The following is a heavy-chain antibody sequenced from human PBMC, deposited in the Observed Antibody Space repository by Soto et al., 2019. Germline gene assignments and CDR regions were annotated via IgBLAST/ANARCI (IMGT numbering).Heavy chain of an antibody. J-gene: IGHJ4*02. CDR3: AKMVGATLVDY. D-gene: IGHD1-26*01. CDR2: IHHSGST. Sequence: QVQLQESGPGLVKPSGTLSLTCTVSGASISSTRSGDWWSWVRQPPGKGLEWIGEIHHSGSTNYSPSLQRRVTMSVDKSKHQLSLRLSSVTAADTAVYYCAKMVGATLVDYWGQGTLVTVSS. V-gene: IGHV4-4*02. CDR1: GASISSTRSGDW.